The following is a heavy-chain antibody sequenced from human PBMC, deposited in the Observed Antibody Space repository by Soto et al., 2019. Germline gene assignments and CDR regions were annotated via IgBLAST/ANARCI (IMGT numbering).Heavy chain of an antibody. CDR2: INPDNDNT. D-gene: IGHD2-15*01. J-gene: IGHJ5*02. CDR1: GYTFTRYT. V-gene: IGHV1-3*01. Sequence: ASVKVSCKASGYTFTRYTMNWVRQAPGQRLEWMGWINPDNDNTKSSQKFQDRLIITRDTSASTAYMHLSSLRSEDTAVYYCARGIATGQLDPWGQGTLVTVSS. CDR3: ARGIATGQLDP.